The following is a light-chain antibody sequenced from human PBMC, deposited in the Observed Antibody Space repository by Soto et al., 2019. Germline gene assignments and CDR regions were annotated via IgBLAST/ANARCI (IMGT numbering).Light chain of an antibody. CDR2: GAS. CDR3: QQYGGSPGT. J-gene: IGKJ1*01. V-gene: IGKV3-20*01. CDR1: QSVSGNY. Sequence: EIVLTQSPGTLSLSPGERATLSCRASQSVSGNYLVWYQQKRGQAPRLLIYGASNRATGIPDRFSGSGSGTDFTLTISRLEPEDFAVYYCQQYGGSPGTFGQGTKVEIK.